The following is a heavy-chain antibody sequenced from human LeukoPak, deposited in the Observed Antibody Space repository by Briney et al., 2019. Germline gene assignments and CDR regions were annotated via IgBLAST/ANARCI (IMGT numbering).Heavy chain of an antibody. CDR2: ISYSGTT. V-gene: IGHV4-59*01. CDR1: GGSMNTYY. Sequence: SETLSLTCTVSGGSMNTYYWSGIRQPPGKGLEWIGYISYSGTTAYNPSLKSRVTISVDTSKNEFSLKLKSVTTADTAVYYCARGPSRFDSAGYWGQGTLVTVSS. CDR3: ARGPSRFDSAGY. J-gene: IGHJ4*02. D-gene: IGHD3-9*01.